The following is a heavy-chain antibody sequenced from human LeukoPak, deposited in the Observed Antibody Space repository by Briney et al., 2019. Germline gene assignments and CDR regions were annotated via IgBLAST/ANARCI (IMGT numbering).Heavy chain of an antibody. D-gene: IGHD3-10*01. CDR2: ISGSGGST. CDR1: GFTFSSDS. V-gene: IGHV3-23*01. Sequence: GGSLRLSCAASGFTFSSDSMNWVRQAPGKGLEWVSAISGSGGSTYYADSVKGRFTISRDNSKNTLYLQMNSLRAEDTAVYYCAKVRGSGSYRLDYWGQGTLVTVSS. J-gene: IGHJ4*02. CDR3: AKVRGSGSYRLDY.